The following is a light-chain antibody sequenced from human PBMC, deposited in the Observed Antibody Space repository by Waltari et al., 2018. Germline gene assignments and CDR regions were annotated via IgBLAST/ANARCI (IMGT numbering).Light chain of an antibody. CDR1: TIGSYS. CDR3: HVWHPDVDPGV. Sequence: SYVLTQPPSVSVAPGATARITCGGDTIGSYSVHWYQQRPAQAPLLVIYYDSDRPSGIPERFSGSNSGNTATLTISRVEAGDEAKYYCHVWHPDVDPGVFGTGTDVTVL. V-gene: IGLV3-21*04. J-gene: IGLJ1*01. CDR2: YDS.